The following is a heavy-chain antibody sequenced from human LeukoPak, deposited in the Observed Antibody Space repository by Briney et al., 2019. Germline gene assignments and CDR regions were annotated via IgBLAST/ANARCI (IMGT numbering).Heavy chain of an antibody. CDR2: ISYDGSNK. J-gene: IGHJ4*02. Sequence: GGSLRLSCAASGFTFSSYAMHWVRQAPGKGLEWVAVISYDGSNKYYADSVKGRFTISRDNSKNTLYLQMNSLRAEDTAVYYCARAGGSSWADYWGQGTLVTVSS. CDR3: ARAGGSSWADY. D-gene: IGHD6-13*01. CDR1: GFTFSSYA. V-gene: IGHV3-30-3*01.